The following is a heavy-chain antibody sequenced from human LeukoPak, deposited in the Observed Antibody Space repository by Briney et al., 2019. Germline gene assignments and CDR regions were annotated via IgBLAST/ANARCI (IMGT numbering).Heavy chain of an antibody. D-gene: IGHD5-18*01. CDR2: ISYDGSSK. J-gene: IGHJ3*02. V-gene: IGHV3-30*04. CDR1: AFTFRNYA. CDR3: ARARSSYGYGDAFDI. Sequence: GGSLRLSCAASAFTFRNYAIHWVRQAPGKGLEWVAVISYDGSSKYYADSVKGRFTISRDNSKNTLYLQMNSLRAEDTAVYYCARARSSYGYGDAFDIWGQGTMVTVSS.